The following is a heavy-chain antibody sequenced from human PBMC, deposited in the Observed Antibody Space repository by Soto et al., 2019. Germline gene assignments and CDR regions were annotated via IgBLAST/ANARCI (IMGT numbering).Heavy chain of an antibody. CDR2: ISPYNGTT. V-gene: IGHV1-18*04. CDR1: GYTFTTYG. J-gene: IGHJ6*02. Sequence: GASVKVSCKASGYTFTTYGISWVRQAPGQGLEWMGWISPYNGTTKYAEKLQGEMTMTTDTATSTAYTDLRSLRSDDTAVYYCARDGERDTGLNFYYYLHGMDAWGQGTRVTVSS. CDR3: ARDGERDTGLNFYYYLHGMDA. D-gene: IGHD1-1*01.